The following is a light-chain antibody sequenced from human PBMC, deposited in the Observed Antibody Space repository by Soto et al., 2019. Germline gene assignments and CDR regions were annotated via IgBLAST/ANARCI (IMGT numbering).Light chain of an antibody. J-gene: IGLJ3*02. Sequence: ALTQPASVSGSPGQSITISCTGTSSDVGGYNYVSWYQQHPGKAPKLMIYEVSNRPSGVSNRFSGSKSGNTASLTISGLQAEDEADYYCSSYTSSSTPWVFGGGTKQTVL. CDR1: SSDVGGYNY. CDR2: EVS. CDR3: SSYTSSSTPWV. V-gene: IGLV2-14*01.